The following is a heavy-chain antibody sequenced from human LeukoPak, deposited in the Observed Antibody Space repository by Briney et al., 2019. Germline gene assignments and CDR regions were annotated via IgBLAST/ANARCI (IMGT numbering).Heavy chain of an antibody. CDR2: INHSGST. D-gene: IGHD6-13*01. CDR3: ARNKESNSWYPVFDY. CDR1: GGSFSGYY. V-gene: IGHV4-34*01. Sequence: SETLSLTCAVYGGSFSGYYWSWIRQPPGKGLEWIGEINHSGSTNYNPSLKSRVTISVDTSKNQFSLKLSSVTAADTAVYYCARNKESNSWYPVFDYWGQGTWSPSPQ. J-gene: IGHJ4*02.